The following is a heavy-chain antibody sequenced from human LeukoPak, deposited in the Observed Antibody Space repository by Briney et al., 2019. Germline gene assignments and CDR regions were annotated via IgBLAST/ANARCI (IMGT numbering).Heavy chain of an antibody. V-gene: IGHV1-46*01. CDR1: GYIFTSYY. CDR2: INPSSGST. CDR3: ARRAGDHYYFDC. Sequence: ASVKVSCKASGYIFTSYYMHWVRQAPGQGLEWMGIINPSSGSTSYAQKFQDRVKMTRDTSRSTVYMELSSLRSEDTAVYYCARRAGDHYYFDCWGQGTLVTVSS. J-gene: IGHJ4*02. D-gene: IGHD7-27*01.